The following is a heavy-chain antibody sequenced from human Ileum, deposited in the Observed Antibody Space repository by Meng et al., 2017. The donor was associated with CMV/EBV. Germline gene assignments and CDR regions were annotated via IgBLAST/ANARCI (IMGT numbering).Heavy chain of an antibody. J-gene: IGHJ6*02. CDR2: ISYDGSNE. V-gene: IGHV3-30*04. CDR1: GFTFNRYV. Sequence: GGSLRLSCAASGFTFNRYVMSWVRQAPGKGLEWVAVISYDGSNEYYADSVKGRFTISRDTSKNTLYLQMNSLRPEDTAVYYCARDEDCSSTSCYNLFAAMVTSYYYGMDVWGQGTTVTVSS. CDR3: ARDEDCSSTSCYNLFAAMVTSYYYGMDV. D-gene: IGHD2-2*02.